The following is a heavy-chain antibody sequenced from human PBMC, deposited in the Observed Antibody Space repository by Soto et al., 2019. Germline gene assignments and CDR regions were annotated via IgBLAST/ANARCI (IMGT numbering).Heavy chain of an antibody. J-gene: IGHJ4*02. D-gene: IGHD3-9*01. V-gene: IGHV3-23*01. Sequence: GGSLRLSCAASGFTFSSYAMSWVRQAPGKGLEWVSAISGSGGSTYYADSVKGRFTISRDNSKNTLYLQMNSLRAEDTAVYYCAKTDHYDILTGYFYWGQGTLVTVSS. CDR2: ISGSGGST. CDR3: AKTDHYDILTGYFY. CDR1: GFTFSSYA.